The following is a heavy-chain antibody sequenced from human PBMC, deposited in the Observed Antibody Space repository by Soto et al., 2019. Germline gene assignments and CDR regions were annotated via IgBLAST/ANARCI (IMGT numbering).Heavy chain of an antibody. CDR3: AKDNGNLRLYDFWSGYYAY. J-gene: IGHJ4*02. D-gene: IGHD3-3*01. Sequence: GGSLRLSCAASGFTFSSYGMHWVRQAPGKXLEWVAVISYDGSNKYYADSVKGRFTISRDNSKNTLYLQMNSLRAEDTAVYYCAKDNGNLRLYDFWSGYYAYWGQGTLVTVSS. CDR1: GFTFSSYG. V-gene: IGHV3-30*18. CDR2: ISYDGSNK.